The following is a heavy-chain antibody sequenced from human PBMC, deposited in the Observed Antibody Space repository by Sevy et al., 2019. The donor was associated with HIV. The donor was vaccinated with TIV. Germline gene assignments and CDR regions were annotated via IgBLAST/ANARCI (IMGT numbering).Heavy chain of an antibody. D-gene: IGHD3-3*01. CDR1: GGSISSYY. Sequence: SETLSLTCTVSGGSISSYYWSWIRQPPGKGLEWIGYIYYSGSTKYNPSLKSRVTISVDTSKNQFSLKLSSVTAADTAVYYRARLSGYYDFWSGSGWFDPWGQGTLVTVSS. V-gene: IGHV4-59*12. J-gene: IGHJ5*02. CDR2: IYYSGST. CDR3: ARLSGYYDFWSGSGWFDP.